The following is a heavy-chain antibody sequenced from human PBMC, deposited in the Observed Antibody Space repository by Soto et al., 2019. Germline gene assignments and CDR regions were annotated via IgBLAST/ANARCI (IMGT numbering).Heavy chain of an antibody. CDR2: INHSGST. J-gene: IGHJ6*02. CDR1: GGSFSGYY. Sequence: PSETLSLTCAVYGGSFSGYYWSWIRQPPGKGLEWIGEINHSGSTNYNPSLKSRVTISVDTSKNQFSLKLSSVTAADTAVYYCAREWRYCSGGSCYSARSYYYGMDVWGQGTTVTVSS. CDR3: AREWRYCSGGSCYSARSYYYGMDV. D-gene: IGHD2-15*01. V-gene: IGHV4-34*01.